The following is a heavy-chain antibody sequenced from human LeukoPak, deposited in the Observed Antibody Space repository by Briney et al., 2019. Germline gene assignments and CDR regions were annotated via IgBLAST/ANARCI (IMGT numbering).Heavy chain of an antibody. CDR3: ARETNGNYYYMDV. CDR1: GFTFSSCW. CDR2: IKQDGSEK. D-gene: IGHD4-17*01. Sequence: GGSLRLSCAASGFTFSSCWMSWVRQAPGKGLEWVANIKQDGSEKYYVDSVKGRFTISRDNAKNSLYLQMNSLRAEDTAVYYCARETNGNYYYMDVWGKGTTVTVSS. V-gene: IGHV3-7*01. J-gene: IGHJ6*03.